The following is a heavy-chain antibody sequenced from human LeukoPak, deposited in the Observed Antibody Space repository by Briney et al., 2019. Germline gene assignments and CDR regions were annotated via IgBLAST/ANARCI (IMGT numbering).Heavy chain of an antibody. J-gene: IGHJ4*02. V-gene: IGHV5-51*01. CDR1: GDSFTSYW. D-gene: IGHD3-22*01. CDR3: ARRDSSGYNYFDY. CDR2: IYPGDSET. Sequence: GESLKISCKGAGDSFTSYWIGWVRQMPGKGLEWMGIIYPGDSETRYSPSFQGQVTISADKSISTAYLQWSSLKASDTAMYYCARRDSSGYNYFDYWGQGTLVTVCS.